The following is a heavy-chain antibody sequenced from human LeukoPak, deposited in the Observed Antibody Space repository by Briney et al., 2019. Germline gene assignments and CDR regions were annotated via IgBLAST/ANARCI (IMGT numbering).Heavy chain of an antibody. J-gene: IGHJ4*02. D-gene: IGHD3-10*01. CDR3: ARDDLWFGETEKID. CDR2: FDPEDGET. V-gene: IGHV1-24*01. CDR1: GYTLTELS. Sequence: ASVKVSCKVSGYTLTELSMHWVRQAPGKGLEWMGGFDPEDGETIYAQKFQGRVTMTEDTSTDTAYMELSSLRSEDTAVYYCARDDLWFGETEKIDWGQGTLVTVSS.